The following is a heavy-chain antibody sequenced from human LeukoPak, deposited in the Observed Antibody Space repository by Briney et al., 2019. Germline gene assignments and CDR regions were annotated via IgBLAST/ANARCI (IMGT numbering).Heavy chain of an antibody. Sequence: PGGSLRLSCAASGFNFSDYGMIWVRQAPGKGLEWVSGISGSDYTDHADSVKGRFTISRDNSKNTLYLQMNSLKTEDTAVYYCTTLIAYPYYYYYMDVWGKGTTVTVSS. CDR3: TTLIAYPYYYYYMDV. D-gene: IGHD3-22*01. V-gene: IGHV3-23*01. J-gene: IGHJ6*03. CDR1: GFNFSDYG. CDR2: ISGSDYT.